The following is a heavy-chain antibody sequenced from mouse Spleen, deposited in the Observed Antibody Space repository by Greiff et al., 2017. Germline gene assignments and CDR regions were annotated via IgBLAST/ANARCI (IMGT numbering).Heavy chain of an antibody. V-gene: IGHV5-17*01. CDR1: GFTFSDYG. Sequence: EVKLMESGGGLVKPGGSLKLSCAASGFTFSDYGMHWVRQAPEKGLEWVAYISSGSSTIYYADTVKGRFTISRDNAKNTLFLQMTSLRSEDTAMYYCARPPFITTVAPSHFAYWGQGTTLTVSS. J-gene: IGHJ2*01. D-gene: IGHD1-1*01. CDR3: ARPPFITTVAPSHFAY. CDR2: ISSGSSTI.